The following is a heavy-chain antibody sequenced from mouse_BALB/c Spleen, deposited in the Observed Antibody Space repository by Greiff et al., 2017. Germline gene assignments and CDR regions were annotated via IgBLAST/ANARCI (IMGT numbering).Heavy chain of an antibody. V-gene: IGHV5-15*02. CDR1: GFTFSDYG. CDR2: ISNLAYSI. D-gene: IGHD4-1*01. CDR3: ARDRSGTGYFDY. Sequence: EVMLVESGGGLVQPGGSRKLSCAASGFTFSDYGMAWVRQAPGKGPEWVAFISNLAYSIYYADTVTGRFTISRENAKNTLYLEMSSLRSEDTAMYYCARDRSGTGYFDYWGQGTTLTVSS. J-gene: IGHJ2*01.